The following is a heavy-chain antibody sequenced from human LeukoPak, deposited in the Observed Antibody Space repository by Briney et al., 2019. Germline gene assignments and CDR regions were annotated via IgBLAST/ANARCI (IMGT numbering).Heavy chain of an antibody. CDR2: ISGHNGAA. D-gene: IGHD3-22*01. Sequence: ASVKVSCKASGYTFTSYYMHWVRQAPGQGLEWMGWISGHNGAADYAHKLQGRVTMTTDTSTNTAYMELRSLRPDDTAMYYCARDFTTIIAVNTPAFDLWGQGTMVTVSS. V-gene: IGHV1-18*04. CDR3: ARDFTTIIAVNTPAFDL. CDR1: GYTFTSYY. J-gene: IGHJ3*01.